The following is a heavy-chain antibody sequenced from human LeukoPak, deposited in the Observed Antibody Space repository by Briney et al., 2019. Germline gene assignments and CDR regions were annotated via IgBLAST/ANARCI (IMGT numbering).Heavy chain of an antibody. V-gene: IGHV4-34*01. Sequence: SETLSLTCAVYGGSFSGYYWSWIRQPPGKGLEWIGEINHSGGTNYNPSLKSRVTISVDTSKNQFSLKLSSVTAADTAVYYCAGSRDGYNQPFDYWGQGTLVTVSS. CDR1: GGSFSGYY. CDR2: INHSGGT. D-gene: IGHD5-24*01. CDR3: AGSRDGYNQPFDY. J-gene: IGHJ4*02.